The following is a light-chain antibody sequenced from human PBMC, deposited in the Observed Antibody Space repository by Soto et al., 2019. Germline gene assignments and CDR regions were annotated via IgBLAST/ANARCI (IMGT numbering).Light chain of an antibody. Sequence: QSALTQPASVSGSPGQSITISCTGTSSDVGGYNYVSWYQQLPGKAPKLMIYDVSDRPSGVSNRFSGSISGTTASLTISGLQADDDADYYCCSYVGATTYVFGSGTKVTVL. CDR1: SSDVGGYNY. CDR2: DVS. V-gene: IGLV2-14*01. J-gene: IGLJ1*01. CDR3: CSYVGATTYV.